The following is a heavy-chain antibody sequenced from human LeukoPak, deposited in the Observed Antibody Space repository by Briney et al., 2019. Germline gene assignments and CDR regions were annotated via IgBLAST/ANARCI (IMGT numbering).Heavy chain of an antibody. CDR2: IKLDVSET. V-gene: IGHV3-7*01. Sequence: KTGGSLRLSCAASGFTFSNYWMTWVRQAPGKGLEWVANIKLDVSETYYVDSVRGRFTISRDNTKNSLYLQMDSLRAEDTAVYYCARKGNAFDFWGQGTMVTVPS. J-gene: IGHJ3*01. D-gene: IGHD3-10*01. CDR1: GFTFSNYW. CDR3: ARKGNAFDF.